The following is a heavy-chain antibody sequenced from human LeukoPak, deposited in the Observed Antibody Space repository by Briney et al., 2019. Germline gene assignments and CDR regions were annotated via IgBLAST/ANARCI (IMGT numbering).Heavy chain of an antibody. CDR1: GFTFSSYA. J-gene: IGHJ4*02. CDR2: ISYDGSNK. V-gene: IGHV3-30*07. D-gene: IGHD3-16*01. CDR3: AKDVQWPGGRYFDY. Sequence: GRSLRLSCAASGFTFSSYAMHWVRQAPGKGLEWVAVISYDGSNKYYADSVKGRFTISRDNSKNTLYLQMNSLRAEDTAVYYCAKDVQWPGGRYFDYWGQGTLVTVSS.